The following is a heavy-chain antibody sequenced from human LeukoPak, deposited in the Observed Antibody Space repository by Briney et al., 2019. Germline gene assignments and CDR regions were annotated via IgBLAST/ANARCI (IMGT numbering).Heavy chain of an antibody. CDR1: GFTFSNYA. V-gene: IGHV3-30*03. D-gene: IGHD3-10*01. J-gene: IGHJ4*02. CDR2: ILYDASNT. CDR3: ARDPARIYYGSRSYPYYFDY. Sequence: GGSLRLSCAASGFTFSNYAMHWVRQAPGKGLEWVAVILYDASNTYYADSVKGRFTISRDNSKNTLYLQMNNLRAEDTAVYYCARDPARIYYGSRSYPYYFDYWGQGTLVTVSS.